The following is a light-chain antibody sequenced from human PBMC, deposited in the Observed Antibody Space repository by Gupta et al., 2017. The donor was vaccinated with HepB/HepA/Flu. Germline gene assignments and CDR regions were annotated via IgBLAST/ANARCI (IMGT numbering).Light chain of an antibody. CDR3: QHYNSYSST. CDR2: KAS. J-gene: IGKJ2*01. CDR1: QSISSW. Sequence: DIQLTQSPSTLSASVGDRVTITCRASQSISSWLAWYQQKPGKAPKLLINKASSLESGVPARVSGSGSGTEFTLTISSLQPADFATYYCQHYNSYSSTFGQGTKLEIK. V-gene: IGKV1-5*03.